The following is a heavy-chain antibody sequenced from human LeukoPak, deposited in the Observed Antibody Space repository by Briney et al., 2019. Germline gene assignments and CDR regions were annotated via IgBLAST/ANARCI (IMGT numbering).Heavy chain of an antibody. CDR2: IYPSGST. J-gene: IGHJ4*02. Sequence: SEALSLTCTVSGGSLSSYYWSWIRPPAGRGLEWVECIYPSGSTNYNPSLKIRVTISVDTSKNQFSLKLSSVTAADTAVYYCARHHTYYYDSSGYSHIPHFDYWGQGTLVTVSS. CDR1: GGSLSSYY. D-gene: IGHD3-22*01. V-gene: IGHV4-4*09. CDR3: ARHHTYYYDSSGYSHIPHFDY.